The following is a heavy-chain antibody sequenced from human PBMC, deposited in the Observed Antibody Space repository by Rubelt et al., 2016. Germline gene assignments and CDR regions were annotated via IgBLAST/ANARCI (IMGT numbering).Heavy chain of an antibody. CDR2: IVVGSGKT. D-gene: IGHD2-2*01. Sequence: QMQLVQSGPEVKKPGTSVKVSCKASGVTFSSSAMQWVRQARGQRLEWIGWIVVGSGKTNYAQKFQERVTITRDMSTSTAYMELSSLRSEDTAVYYCAADRDCSSASCYPYNVDYWGQGTLVTVSS. CDR1: GVTFSSSA. V-gene: IGHV1-58*02. J-gene: IGHJ4*02. CDR3: AADRDCSSASCYPYNVDY.